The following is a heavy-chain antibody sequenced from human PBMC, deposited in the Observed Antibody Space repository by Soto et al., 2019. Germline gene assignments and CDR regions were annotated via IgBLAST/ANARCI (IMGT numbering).Heavy chain of an antibody. CDR3: ARGSSGRFDIVVVVAATPRGFDP. D-gene: IGHD2-15*01. V-gene: IGHV4-34*01. Sequence: SETLSLTCAVYGGSFSGYYWSWIRQPPGKGLEWIGEINHSGSTNYNPSLKSRVTISVDTSKNQFSLKLSSVTAADTAVYYCARGSSGRFDIVVVVAATPRGFDPWGQGTLVTVSS. CDR1: GGSFSGYY. J-gene: IGHJ5*02. CDR2: INHSGST.